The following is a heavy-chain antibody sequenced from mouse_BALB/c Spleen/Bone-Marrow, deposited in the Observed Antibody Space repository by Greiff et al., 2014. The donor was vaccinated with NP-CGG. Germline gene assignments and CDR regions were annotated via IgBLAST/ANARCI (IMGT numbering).Heavy chain of an antibody. Sequence: QVQLKQSGAELVKPGASVEMSCKATGYTFTSYNVHWVKQTPGQGLEWIGAIYPGNGGTAYSQKFKDKATLTADKSSSTAYMQLSRLTSEDSAVYYCARSRCYYAMDYWGQGTSVTVSS. V-gene: IGHV1-12*01. CDR2: IYPGNGGT. CDR1: GYTFTSYN. J-gene: IGHJ4*01. CDR3: ARSRCYYAMDY.